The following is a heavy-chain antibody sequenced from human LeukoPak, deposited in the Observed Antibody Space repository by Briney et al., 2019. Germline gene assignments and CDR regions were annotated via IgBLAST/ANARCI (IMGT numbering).Heavy chain of an antibody. D-gene: IGHD3-16*01. Sequence: SEPLSLTCGVYGGPFSGYYWLWLRQPPGKGLEWIGEINHSGSTNYNPSLKSRVTISVDPSKTQFSLKLSSVTAAETAVYYCARGGGIYGYYFDYWGQGTLVTVSS. J-gene: IGHJ4*02. V-gene: IGHV4-34*01. CDR3: ARGGGIYGYYFDY. CDR1: GGPFSGYY. CDR2: INHSGST.